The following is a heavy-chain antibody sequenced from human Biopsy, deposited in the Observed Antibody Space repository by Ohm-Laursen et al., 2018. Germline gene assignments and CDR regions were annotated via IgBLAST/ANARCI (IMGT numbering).Heavy chain of an antibody. CDR2: IDGSGRSP. Sequence: GSLRLSCTASGFTFSSYGVAWVRQAPVKGLEWVSGIDGSGRSPSYADSVKDRFTISRDNSKSTVYLQMNSLRAEDSAVYYCAHSMGRGYNMWGQGTMVTVSS. V-gene: IGHV3-23*01. CDR3: AHSMGRGYNM. J-gene: IGHJ3*02. CDR1: GFTFSSYG. D-gene: IGHD3-10*01.